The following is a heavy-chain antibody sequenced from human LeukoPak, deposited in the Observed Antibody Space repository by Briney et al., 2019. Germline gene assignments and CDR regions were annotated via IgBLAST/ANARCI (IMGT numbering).Heavy chain of an antibody. Sequence: PGGSLRLSCAASGFIFSSYGMHWVRQAPGKGLEWVAFIRYDGSKKYYADSVKGRFTISRDNAKNSLYLQMNSLRAEDTAVYYCARAWDSSGYDERTFDYWGQGTLVTVSS. CDR3: ARAWDSSGYDERTFDY. D-gene: IGHD3-22*01. J-gene: IGHJ4*02. V-gene: IGHV3-30*02. CDR1: GFIFSSYG. CDR2: IRYDGSKK.